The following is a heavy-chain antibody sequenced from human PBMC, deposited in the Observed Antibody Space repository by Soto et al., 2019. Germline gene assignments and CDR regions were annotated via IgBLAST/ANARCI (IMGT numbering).Heavy chain of an antibody. Sequence: QVQLVQSGGEVKKPGASVKVSCKASGYTFTTYGISWVRQAPGQGLEWMGWISAYNGNTSYAQNLQGRVTMTTDTSTSTAYMELRSLRSDDTAVYYCARVFFRLFAFDIWGQGTMVTVSS. CDR2: ISAYNGNT. V-gene: IGHV1-18*01. J-gene: IGHJ3*02. CDR3: ARVFFRLFAFDI. CDR1: GYTFTTYG. D-gene: IGHD3-22*01.